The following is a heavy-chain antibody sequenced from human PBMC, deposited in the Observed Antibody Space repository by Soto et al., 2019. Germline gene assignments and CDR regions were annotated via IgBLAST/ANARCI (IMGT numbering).Heavy chain of an antibody. CDR2: IWHDGSNN. V-gene: IGHV3-33*01. D-gene: IGHD6-19*01. Sequence: ALTLPSPPSGVTWTSEPSDWVSQAPGKGLEWVAIIWHDGSNNYHAVPAVARFSTSRDNSQTTLYLQINSLRADDTAVYYCARGSPKQWLAYWGRGTVVTVSS. CDR3: ARGSPKQWLAY. CDR1: GVTWTSEP. J-gene: IGHJ4*02.